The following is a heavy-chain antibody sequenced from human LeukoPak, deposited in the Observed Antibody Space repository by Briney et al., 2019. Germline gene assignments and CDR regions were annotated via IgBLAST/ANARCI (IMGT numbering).Heavy chain of an antibody. Sequence: GGSLRLSCAASGFTVSSNYMSWVRQAPGKGLEWVSVIYSGGSTYYADSVKGRFTISRDNSKNTLYLQMNSLRAEDTAVYYCARSLWFGEYYSAFDIWGQGTMVTVSS. D-gene: IGHD3-10*01. CDR2: IYSGGST. CDR1: GFTVSSNY. J-gene: IGHJ3*02. CDR3: ARSLWFGEYYSAFDI. V-gene: IGHV3-66*01.